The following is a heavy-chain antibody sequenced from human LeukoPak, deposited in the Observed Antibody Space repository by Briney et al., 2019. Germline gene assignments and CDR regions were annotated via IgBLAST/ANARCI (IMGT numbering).Heavy chain of an antibody. CDR3: AKCRRYSSGWCNWLDP. V-gene: IGHV3-23*01. Sequence: GGPLRLFCAPSGFTLNNDPMSWPRDAPGEAREGVSAINGDTTHYAGSVKGRFTISRDNSKNTLYLQLNSLGVEDTAVYFCAKCRRYSSGWCNWLDPWGQGTQVTVSS. D-gene: IGHD6-19*01. J-gene: IGHJ5*02. CDR2: INGDTT. CDR1: GFTLNNDP.